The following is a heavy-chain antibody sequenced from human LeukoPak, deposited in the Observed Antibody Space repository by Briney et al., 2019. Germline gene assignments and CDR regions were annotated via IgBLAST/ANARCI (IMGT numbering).Heavy chain of an antibody. Sequence: GGSLRLSCAASGFTFSSYSMSWVRQAPGKGLEWVSIISTDSTYTFYAHSVKDRFTISRENSKDTLYLQMSRLRVEDTAVYFCAKGEGYCGGGTCYRYFDSWGQGTLVTVSS. CDR3: AKGEGYCGGGTCYRYFDS. CDR1: GFTFSSYS. V-gene: IGHV3-23*01. CDR2: ISTDSTYT. J-gene: IGHJ4*02. D-gene: IGHD2-15*01.